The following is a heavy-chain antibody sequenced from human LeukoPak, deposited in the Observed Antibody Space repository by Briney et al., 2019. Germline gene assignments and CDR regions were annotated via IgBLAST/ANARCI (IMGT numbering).Heavy chain of an antibody. V-gene: IGHV3-48*03. CDR1: GFTISSYW. J-gene: IGHJ4*02. Sequence: GGSLRLSCSASGFTISSYWMHWVRQAPGKGLEWVSYISSSGSTIYYADSVKGRFTISRDNAKNSLYLQMNSLRAEDTAVYYCARDRGQWLVRGLDYWGQGTLVTVSS. CDR3: ARDRGQWLVRGLDY. D-gene: IGHD6-19*01. CDR2: ISSSGSTI.